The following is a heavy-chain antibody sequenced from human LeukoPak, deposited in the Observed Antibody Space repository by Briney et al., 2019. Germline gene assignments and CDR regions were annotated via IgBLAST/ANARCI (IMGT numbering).Heavy chain of an antibody. V-gene: IGHV4-59*08. D-gene: IGHD3-3*01. Sequence: SETLSLTCTVSGGSISSYYWSWIRQPPGKGLEWIGYIYYSGSTNYNPSLKSRVTISVDTSKNQFSLKLSSVTAADTAVYYCARGYYDFWSGYSVFDPWGQGTLVTVSS. CDR2: IYYSGST. J-gene: IGHJ5*02. CDR1: GGSISSYY. CDR3: ARGYYDFWSGYSVFDP.